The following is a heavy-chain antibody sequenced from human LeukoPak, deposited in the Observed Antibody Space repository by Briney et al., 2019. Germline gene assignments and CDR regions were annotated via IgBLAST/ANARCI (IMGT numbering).Heavy chain of an antibody. J-gene: IGHJ5*02. CDR1: GGTFSSYA. CDR3: ARGYTNWFDP. V-gene: IGHV1-69*13. CDR2: IIPIFGTA. Sequence: ASVKVSCGASGGTFSSYAISWVRQAPGQGLEWMGGIIPIFGTANYAQEFQGRVTITADESTSTAYMELSSLRSEDTAVYYCARGYTNWFDPWGQGTLVTVSS. D-gene: IGHD5-12*01.